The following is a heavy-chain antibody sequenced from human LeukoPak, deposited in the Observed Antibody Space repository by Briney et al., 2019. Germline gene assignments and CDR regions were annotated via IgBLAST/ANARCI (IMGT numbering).Heavy chain of an antibody. J-gene: IGHJ6*02. CDR3: ARDGGGYPHYGMDV. CDR2: IGTAGDT. D-gene: IGHD2-15*01. V-gene: IGHV3-13*01. CDR1: GFTFSSYD. Sequence: PGGSLRLSCAASGFTFSSYDMHRVRQATGKGLDWVSAIGTAGDTYYPGSVKGRFTISRENAKNSLYLQMNSLRAGDTAVYYCARDGGGYPHYGMDVWGQGTTVTVSS.